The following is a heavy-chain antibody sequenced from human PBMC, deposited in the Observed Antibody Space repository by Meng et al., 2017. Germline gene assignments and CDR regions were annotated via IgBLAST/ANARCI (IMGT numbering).Heavy chain of an antibody. V-gene: IGHV4-4*02. CDR2: IYQTGST. CDR1: RGSIRSSAW. D-gene: IGHD3-10*01. Sequence: SGPGRGRPSGTLALTCHVSRGSIRSSAWWSWVRQSPGKGLEWIGEIYQTGSTNYNPSLKSRAIISGDPSNNQFSLELTSLTAADTAVYYCTTVYYYGSGRLYFEYWGQGTLVTVSS. CDR3: TTVYYYGSGRLYFEY. J-gene: IGHJ4*02.